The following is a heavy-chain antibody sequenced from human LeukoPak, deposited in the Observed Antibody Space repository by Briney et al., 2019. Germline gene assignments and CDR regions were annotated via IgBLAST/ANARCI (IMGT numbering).Heavy chain of an antibody. CDR1: GFTFSSYG. Sequence: GGSLRLSCAASGFTFSSYGMHWVRQAPGKGLEWVAVISNDGTNEYDAEFVKGRFTISRDNSKNTVFLDMHNLRTEDTAVYYCARAQISIISSGQYLDVWGQGTLVTVSS. V-gene: IGHV3-30*19. D-gene: IGHD3-9*01. CDR3: ARAQISIISSGQYLDV. J-gene: IGHJ3*01. CDR2: ISNDGTNE.